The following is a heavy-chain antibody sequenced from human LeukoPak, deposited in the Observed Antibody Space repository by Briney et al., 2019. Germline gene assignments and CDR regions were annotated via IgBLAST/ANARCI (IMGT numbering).Heavy chain of an antibody. CDR2: ITGSGGTT. CDR1: GFTFSNYA. CDR3: AKWGDYDVLTGYYDPDH. V-gene: IGHV3-23*01. J-gene: IGHJ5*02. D-gene: IGHD3-9*01. Sequence: GGSLRLSCVASGFTFSNYAMSWVRQAPGKGLEWVSAITGSGGTTYYADSVKGRFTISRDNSKNTLYLQMNSLRAEDTAVYYCAKWGDYDVLTGYYDPDHWGQGTLVTVSS.